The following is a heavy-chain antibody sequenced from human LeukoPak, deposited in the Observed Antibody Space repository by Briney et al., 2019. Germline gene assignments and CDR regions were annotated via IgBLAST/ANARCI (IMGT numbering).Heavy chain of an antibody. CDR1: GGSISSGGYS. V-gene: IGHV4-30-2*01. CDR2: IYHSGST. D-gene: IGHD7-27*01. CDR3: ARLPWGDAFDI. Sequence: SETLSLTCAVSGGSISSGGYSWSWIRQPPGKGLEWSGYIYHSGSTYYNPSLKSRVTISVDRSKNQFSLKLSSVTAADTAVYYCARLPWGDAFDIWGQGTMVTVSS. J-gene: IGHJ3*02.